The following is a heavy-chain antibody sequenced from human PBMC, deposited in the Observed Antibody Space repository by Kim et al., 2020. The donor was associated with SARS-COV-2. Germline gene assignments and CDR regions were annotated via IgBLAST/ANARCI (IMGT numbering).Heavy chain of an antibody. D-gene: IGHD3-16*02. CDR2: ISGSGGST. CDR1: GFTFSSYA. J-gene: IGHJ4*02. Sequence: GGSLRLSCAASGFTFSSYAMSWVRQAPGKGLEWVSAISGSGGSTYYADSVKGRFTISRDNSKNTLYLQMNSLRAEDTAVYYCAKDGITSQNIVILFDYWGQGTLVTVSS. V-gene: IGHV3-23*01. CDR3: AKDGITSQNIVILFDY.